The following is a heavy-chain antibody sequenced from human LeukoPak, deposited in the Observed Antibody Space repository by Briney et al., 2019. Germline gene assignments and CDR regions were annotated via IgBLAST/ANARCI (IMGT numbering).Heavy chain of an antibody. J-gene: IGHJ3*02. CDR2: ISYDGSNK. V-gene: IGHV3-30-3*01. D-gene: IGHD6-13*01. CDR3: ARVSGSSSWQDQPDAFDI. Sequence: GGSLRLSCAASGFTFSSYAMHWVRQAPGKGLEWVAVISYDGSNKYYADSVKGRFTISRDNSKNTLYLQMNSLRAEDTAVYYCARVSGSSSWQDQPDAFDIWGQGTMVTVSS. CDR1: GFTFSSYA.